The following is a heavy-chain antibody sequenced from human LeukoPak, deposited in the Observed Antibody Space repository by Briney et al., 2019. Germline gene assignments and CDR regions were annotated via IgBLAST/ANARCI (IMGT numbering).Heavy chain of an antibody. V-gene: IGHV3-23*01. CDR2: ITKYDGRL. Sequence: GGSLRLSCAVSGFGVHTFAMSWVRLAPGKGLEWPASITKYDGRLYYADSVRGRFTISRDTSQNELYLYMNSLRADDSAIYFCAKDHSADGWPTFEYWGRGTLVTVSS. J-gene: IGHJ4*02. D-gene: IGHD5-24*01. CDR1: GFGVHTFA. CDR3: AKDHSADGWPTFEY.